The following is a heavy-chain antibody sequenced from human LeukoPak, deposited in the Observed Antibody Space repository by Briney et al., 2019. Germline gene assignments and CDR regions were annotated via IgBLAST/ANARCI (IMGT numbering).Heavy chain of an antibody. V-gene: IGHV4-59*01. CDR2: IYYSGST. J-gene: IGHJ4*02. CDR1: GGSISSYY. D-gene: IGHD4-23*01. CDR3: ARVAVSGNSVRLLHFDY. Sequence: KTSETLSLTCTVSGGSISSYYWSWIRRPPGKGLEWIGYIYYSGSTNYNPSLKSRVTISVDTSKNQFSLKLSSVTAADTAVYYCARVAVSGNSVRLLHFDYWGQGTLVTVSS.